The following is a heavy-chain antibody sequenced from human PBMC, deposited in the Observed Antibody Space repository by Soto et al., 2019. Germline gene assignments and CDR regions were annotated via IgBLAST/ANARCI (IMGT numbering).Heavy chain of an antibody. CDR3: ATGAAALGAFDY. J-gene: IGHJ4*02. CDR2: ISYDGSNK. V-gene: IGHV3-30*03. CDR1: GFTFSSYG. D-gene: IGHD6-13*01. Sequence: QVQLVESGGGVVQPGRSLRLSCAASGFTFSSYGMHWVRQAPGKGLEWVAVISYDGSNKYYADSVKGRFTISRDNSKNTLYLQMNSLRAEDTAVYYCATGAAALGAFDYWGQGTLVTVSS.